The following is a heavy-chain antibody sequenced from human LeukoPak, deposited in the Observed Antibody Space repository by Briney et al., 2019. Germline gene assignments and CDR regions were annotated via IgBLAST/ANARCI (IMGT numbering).Heavy chain of an antibody. Sequence: SETLSLTCTFSGSSINSYYWSWIRQPPGKGLEWIGYNYYSGITNYNPSLESRVTISVDTSKNQFSLKLSSVTAADTAVYYCARDSGSYYYYYYMDVWSKGTTVTVSS. CDR1: GSSINSYY. CDR2: NYYSGIT. V-gene: IGHV4-59*01. CDR3: ARDSGSYYYYYYMDV. J-gene: IGHJ6*03. D-gene: IGHD1-26*01.